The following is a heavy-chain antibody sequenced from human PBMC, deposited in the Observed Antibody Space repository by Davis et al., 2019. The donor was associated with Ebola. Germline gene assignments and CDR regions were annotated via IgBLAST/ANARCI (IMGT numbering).Heavy chain of an antibody. CDR1: GYTFSSYV. CDR3: AIIVDPLVWELVDV. CDR2: INADNGDT. J-gene: IGHJ6*02. V-gene: IGHV1-3*01. Sequence: ASSVTVSCKTSGYTFSSYVLHWVRQAPGQGLEWMGWINADNGDTKYSQKLQGRVTITRDTSASTAYMELRSLRSQDTAVYYCAIIVDPLVWELVDVWGQGTTVIVSS. D-gene: IGHD2-15*01.